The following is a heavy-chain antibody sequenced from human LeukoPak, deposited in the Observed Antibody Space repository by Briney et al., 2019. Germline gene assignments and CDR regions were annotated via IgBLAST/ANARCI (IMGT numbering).Heavy chain of an antibody. J-gene: IGHJ5*02. D-gene: IGHD6-13*01. CDR1: GGSISSYY. Sequence: SETLSLTCTVSGGSISSYYWSWIRQPPGKGLEWIGYIYYSGSTNYNPSLKSRVTISVDTSKNQFSLKLSSVTAADTAVYYCARQVAAQLYNWFDPWGQGTLVTVSS. V-gene: IGHV4-59*08. CDR2: IYYSGST. CDR3: ARQVAAQLYNWFDP.